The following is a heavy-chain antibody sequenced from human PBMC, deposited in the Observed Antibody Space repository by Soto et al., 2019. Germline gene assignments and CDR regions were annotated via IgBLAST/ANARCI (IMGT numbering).Heavy chain of an antibody. CDR2: IKQDGSEK. D-gene: IGHD3-3*01. CDR3: ARQDYDFWSGYQGFDY. J-gene: IGHJ4*02. V-gene: IGHV3-7*03. CDR1: GFTFSSYW. Sequence: GGSLRLSCAASGFTFSSYWMSWVRQAPGKGLEWVANIKQDGSEKYYVDSVKGRFTISRDNAKNSLYLQMNSLRAEDTAVYYCARQDYDFWSGYQGFDYWGQGTLVTVSS.